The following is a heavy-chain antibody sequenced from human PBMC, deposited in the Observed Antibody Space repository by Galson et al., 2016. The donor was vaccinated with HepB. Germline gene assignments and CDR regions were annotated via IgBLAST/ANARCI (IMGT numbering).Heavy chain of an antibody. J-gene: IGHJ4*02. Sequence: QSGAEVKKPGESLTISCQGSGYSFTSYWIGWVRQMPGKGLEWMGIIYPGDSDTRYSPSFQGQVTFSADKSISTAYLQCSLTASDTAMYYCARLERYCSGGSCYPTYFDYWGQGTLVTVSS. CDR1: GYSFTSYW. V-gene: IGHV5-51*01. CDR2: IYPGDSDT. D-gene: IGHD2-15*01. CDR3: ARLERYCSGGSCYPTYFDY.